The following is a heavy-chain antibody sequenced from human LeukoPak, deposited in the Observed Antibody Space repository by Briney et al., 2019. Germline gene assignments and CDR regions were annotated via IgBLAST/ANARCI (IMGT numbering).Heavy chain of an antibody. D-gene: IGHD5-12*01. J-gene: IGHJ5*02. CDR3: ARVYSGYDQPYNWFDP. CDR1: GYTFTSYY. Sequence: ASVKVSCKASGYTFTSYYMHWVRQAPGQGLEWMGIINPSGGSTSYAQKFQGRVTMTRDTSISTAYMELSRLRSDDTAVYYCARVYSGYDQPYNWFDPWGQGTLVTVSS. CDR2: INPSGGST. V-gene: IGHV1-46*01.